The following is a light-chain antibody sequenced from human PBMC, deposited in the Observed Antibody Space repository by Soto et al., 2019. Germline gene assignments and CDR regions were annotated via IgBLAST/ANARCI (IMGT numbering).Light chain of an antibody. V-gene: IGKV1-5*03. CDR1: QSSSIW. J-gene: IGKJ4*02. CDR2: KAS. Sequence: DIQMTQSPSTLSACVGDRVTITCRASQSSSIWLAWYQQKPGKAPKLLIYKASSLESGVPSRFSGSGSGTEFTLTIRSLHPDDFATYYRKQYNTYYPLTFVPGTKV. CDR3: KQYNTYYPLT.